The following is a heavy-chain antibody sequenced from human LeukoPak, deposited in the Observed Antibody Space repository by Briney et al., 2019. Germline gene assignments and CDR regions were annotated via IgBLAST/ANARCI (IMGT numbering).Heavy chain of an antibody. CDR2: INPNSGGT. V-gene: IGHV1-2*02. J-gene: IGHJ4*02. D-gene: IGHD2-21*02. Sequence: GASVKVSCKASGYTFTGYYMHWVRQAPGQGLEWVGWINPNSGGTNYAQKFQGRVTMTRDTSISTAYMELSRLRSDDTAVYYCARDLPCGGDCYTGAFDYWGQGTLVTVSS. CDR3: ARDLPCGGDCYTGAFDY. CDR1: GYTFTGYY.